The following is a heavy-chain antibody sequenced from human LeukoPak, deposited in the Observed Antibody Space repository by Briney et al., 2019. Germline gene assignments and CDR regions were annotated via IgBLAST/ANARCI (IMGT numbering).Heavy chain of an antibody. CDR1: GGSLSGYY. Sequence: SETLSLTCAVYGGSLSGYYWSWIRQPPGKGLEWIGEINQSGSTNYNPSLKSRVTISVDTSKNQFSLKLSSVTAADTAVYYCARVRYYFDYWGQGTLVTVSS. CDR3: ARVRYYFDY. CDR2: INQSGST. V-gene: IGHV4-34*01. J-gene: IGHJ4*02.